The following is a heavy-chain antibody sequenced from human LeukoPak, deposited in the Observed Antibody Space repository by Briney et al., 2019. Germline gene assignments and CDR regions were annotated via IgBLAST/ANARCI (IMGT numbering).Heavy chain of an antibody. V-gene: IGHV1-2*02. J-gene: IGHJ4*02. CDR2: INPHSGGT. Sequence: GASVKVSGKASGYTYTGYYMHWVRQAPGQGLEWMGWINPHSGGTNYAQKFQGGVTMTRDTSITTAYMELSSLRSDDTAVYYCARDVGEYCSSTNCYASHYWGQGTLVTVSS. CDR3: ARDVGEYCSSTNCYASHY. D-gene: IGHD2-2*01. CDR1: GYTYTGYY.